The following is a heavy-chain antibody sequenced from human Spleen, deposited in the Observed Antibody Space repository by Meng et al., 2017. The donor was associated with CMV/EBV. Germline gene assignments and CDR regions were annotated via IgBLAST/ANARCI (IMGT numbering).Heavy chain of an antibody. V-gene: IGHV4-31*02. Sequence: VSGGSISSGGYYWSWIRQLPGKGLEWIGYIYYSGSTYYNPSLKSRLTMSVDTSKNQFSLKLSSVTAADTAVYYCARVNSPVGADFDYWGQGTLVTVSS. J-gene: IGHJ4*02. D-gene: IGHD1-26*01. CDR3: ARVNSPVGADFDY. CDR1: GGSISSGGYY. CDR2: IYYSGST.